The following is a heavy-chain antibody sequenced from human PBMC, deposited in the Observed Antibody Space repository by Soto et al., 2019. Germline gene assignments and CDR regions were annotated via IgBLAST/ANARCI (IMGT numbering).Heavy chain of an antibody. Sequence: KTSETLSLTCTVSGGSISSGDYHWSWIHHPPGKGLEWIGAVYYSGSTYYNPSLKSRITISVDTSKNQFSLKLTSVTAADTAVYYCARDYRAASAGAMEVWGNGNTVTVSS. J-gene: IGHJ6*04. CDR1: GGSISSGDYH. V-gene: IGHV4-30-4*01. CDR2: VYYSGST. CDR3: ARDYRAASAGAMEV. D-gene: IGHD2-15*01.